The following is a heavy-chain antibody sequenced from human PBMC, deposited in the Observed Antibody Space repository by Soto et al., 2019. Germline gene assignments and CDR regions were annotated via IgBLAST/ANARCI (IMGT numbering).Heavy chain of an antibody. V-gene: IGHV1-3*04. Sequence: ASVKVSCKTSGYTFTYYALHWVRQAPGQGLEWMGWIDTGNGKTKYSQNFQGRLTITRDTSATTLYMELSSLRSEDTTVYYCVRFSGIPVWGQGTLVTVSS. D-gene: IGHD1-1*01. J-gene: IGHJ4*02. CDR2: IDTGNGKT. CDR3: VRFSGIPV. CDR1: GYTFTYYA.